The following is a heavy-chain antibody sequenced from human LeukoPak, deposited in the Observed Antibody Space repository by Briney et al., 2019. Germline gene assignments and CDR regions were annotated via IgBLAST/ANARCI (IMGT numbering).Heavy chain of an antibody. D-gene: IGHD3-22*01. CDR3: ATYFLDTSARD. V-gene: IGHV1-69*04. J-gene: IGHJ4*02. Sequence: SVKVSCKASGGTFSSYAISWVRQAPGQGLEWMGRIIPILGIANYAQKFQGRVTITADKSTSTGYMELSSLRSDDTAVYYCATYFLDTSARDWGQGTLVTVSS. CDR1: GGTFSSYA. CDR2: IIPILGIA.